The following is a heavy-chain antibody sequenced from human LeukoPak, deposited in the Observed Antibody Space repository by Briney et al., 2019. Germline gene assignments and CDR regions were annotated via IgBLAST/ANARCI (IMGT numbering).Heavy chain of an antibody. Sequence: SEILSLTCAVYGGSFSDYSWTWIRQPPGKGLEWMGEINHRGGTNHNPSLMRRLIMSVDTSKNQFSLKLSSVTAADTAVYYCARVGYSFSINDWSRTGLGAYPTKYYYYMDVWGKGTTVTVSS. V-gene: IGHV4-34*01. D-gene: IGHD5-18*01. CDR2: INHRGGT. CDR3: ARVGYSFSINDWSRTGLGAYPTKYYYYMDV. J-gene: IGHJ6*03. CDR1: GGSFSDYS.